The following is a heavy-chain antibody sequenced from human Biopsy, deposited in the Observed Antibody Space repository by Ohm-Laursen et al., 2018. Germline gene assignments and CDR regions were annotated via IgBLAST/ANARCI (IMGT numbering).Heavy chain of an antibody. J-gene: IGHJ4*02. Sequence: GTLSLTCTVSGGSISSSTTYYWAWLRQPPGKGLEWIGSIYNTETTFYNPSLKSRVTISVDTSKNQFSLKLNSVTAADPAVYFCARDSRGGHLNTTLITGKNLDSWGQGILVTVSS. CDR1: GGSISSSTTYY. CDR3: ARDSRGGHLNTTLITGKNLDS. D-gene: IGHD3-16*01. V-gene: IGHV4-39*07. CDR2: IYNTETT.